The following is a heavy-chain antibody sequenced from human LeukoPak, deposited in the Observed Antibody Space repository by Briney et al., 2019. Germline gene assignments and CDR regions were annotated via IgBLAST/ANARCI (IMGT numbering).Heavy chain of an antibody. D-gene: IGHD3-22*01. Sequence: ASETLSLTCTVSGGSISSGDYYWSWIRQPPGKGLEWIGYIYYSGSTYYNPSLKSRVTISVDTSKNQFSLKLNSVTAADTAVYYCARDYYDSRGEAFDIWGQGTMVTVSS. CDR3: ARDYYDSRGEAFDI. J-gene: IGHJ3*02. CDR1: GGSISSGDYY. CDR2: IYYSGST. V-gene: IGHV4-30-4*02.